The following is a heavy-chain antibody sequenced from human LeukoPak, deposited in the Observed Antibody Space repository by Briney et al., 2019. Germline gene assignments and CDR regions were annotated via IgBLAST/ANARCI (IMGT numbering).Heavy chain of an antibody. CDR2: IKGDGSST. J-gene: IGHJ4*02. D-gene: IGHD4-17*01. Sequence: GGSLRLSCAAYGFTFSTYWMHWVRQAPGKGLVWVARIKGDGSSTIYADSVKGRFTISRDNSKNTLYLQTSSLRAEDTAVYYCARASTTVPNLLDHWGRGTLVTVSS. CDR3: ARASTTVPNLLDH. CDR1: GFTFSTYW. V-gene: IGHV3-74*01.